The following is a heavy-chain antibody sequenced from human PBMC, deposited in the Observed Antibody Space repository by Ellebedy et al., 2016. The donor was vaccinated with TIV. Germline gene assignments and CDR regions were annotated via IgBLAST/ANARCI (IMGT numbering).Heavy chain of an antibody. CDR1: GASISNSGYY. J-gene: IGHJ4*02. CDR3: ARRTDSGSYYDYFNN. CDR2: IYNSGAT. Sequence: SETLSLTCNVSGASISNSGYYWGWIRQPPGKKLEWIGSIYNSGATYYNPSLESRVTMSADTSKNQFSLELTYVTAADTALYYCARRTDSGSYYDYFNNWGQGTLVTVSS. D-gene: IGHD1-26*01. V-gene: IGHV4-39*01.